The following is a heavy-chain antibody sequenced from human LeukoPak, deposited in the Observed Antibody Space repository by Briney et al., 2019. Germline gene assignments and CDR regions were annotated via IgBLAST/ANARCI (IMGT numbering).Heavy chain of an antibody. CDR2: IFYSGST. Sequence: SETLSLTCTVSGGSISTSNYYWGWIRQPPGKGLEWIGNIFYSGSTYYSPSLRSRVTISLDTSRNQFSLKLNSVTAADTAVYYCARYDVWGSYRAFDYWGQGTLVTVSS. D-gene: IGHD3-16*02. CDR3: ARYDVWGSYRAFDY. CDR1: GGSISTSNYY. V-gene: IGHV4-39*07. J-gene: IGHJ4*02.